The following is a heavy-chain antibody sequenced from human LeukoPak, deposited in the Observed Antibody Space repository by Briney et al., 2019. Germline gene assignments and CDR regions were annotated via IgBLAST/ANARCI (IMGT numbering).Heavy chain of an antibody. CDR1: GGSISSGGYY. CDR2: IYHSGST. CDR3: ARSTRELEHY. J-gene: IGHJ4*02. Sequence: SETLSLTCTVSGGSISSGGYYWSWIPQPPGKGLEWIGYIYHSGSTYYNPSLKSRVTISVDMSKNQFSLKLSSVTAADTAVYYCARSTRELEHYWGQGTLVTVSS. D-gene: IGHD1-1*01. V-gene: IGHV4-30-2*01.